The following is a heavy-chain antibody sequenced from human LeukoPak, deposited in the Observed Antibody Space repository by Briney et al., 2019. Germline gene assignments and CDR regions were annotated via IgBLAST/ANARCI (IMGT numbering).Heavy chain of an antibody. Sequence: SETLSLTCTVSGGSISSGSYYWSWIRQPPGKGLEWIGYIYYSGSTNYNPSLKSRVTISVDTSKNQFSLKLSSVTAADTAVYYCARVVLVFGLGEDSWFDPWGQGTLVTVSS. CDR1: GGSISSGSYY. D-gene: IGHD3/OR15-3a*01. J-gene: IGHJ5*02. CDR3: ARVVLVFGLGEDSWFDP. CDR2: IYYSGST. V-gene: IGHV4-61*01.